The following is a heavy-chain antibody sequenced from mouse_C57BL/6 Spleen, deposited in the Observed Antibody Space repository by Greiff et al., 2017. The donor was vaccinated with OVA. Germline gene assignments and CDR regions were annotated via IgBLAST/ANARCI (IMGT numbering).Heavy chain of an antibody. CDR1: GYAFSSYW. Sequence: QVQLQQSGAELVKPGASVKISCKASGYAFSSYWMNWVKQRPGKGLEWIGQIYPGDGDTNYNGKFKGKATLTADKSSSTAYMQLSSLTSEDSAVYFCARGEDGYYVMFAYWGQGTLGTVSA. V-gene: IGHV1-80*01. J-gene: IGHJ3*01. CDR2: IYPGDGDT. D-gene: IGHD2-3*01. CDR3: ARGEDGYYVMFAY.